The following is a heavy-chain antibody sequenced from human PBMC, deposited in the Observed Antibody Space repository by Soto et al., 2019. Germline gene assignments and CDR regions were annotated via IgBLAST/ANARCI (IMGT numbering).Heavy chain of an antibody. CDR1: GYTFTSYG. CDR3: ARPAFSSAWPYYFDY. CDR2: ISAYNGNT. D-gene: IGHD6-6*01. Sequence: QVQLVQSGAEVKKPGASVKVSCKSSGYTFTSYGISWVRQAPGQGLEWMGWISAYNGNTNYAQKLQGRVTMTTDTSTSTAYTELRSLRSDDTAVYYCARPAFSSAWPYYFDYWGQGTLVTVSS. J-gene: IGHJ4*02. V-gene: IGHV1-18*04.